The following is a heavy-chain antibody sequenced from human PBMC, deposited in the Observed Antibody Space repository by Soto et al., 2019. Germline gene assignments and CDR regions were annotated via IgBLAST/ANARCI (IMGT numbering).Heavy chain of an antibody. CDR3: TTEIGVDLGYCSSTSCYIGVDY. J-gene: IGHJ4*02. CDR1: GFTFSNAW. V-gene: IGHV3-15*01. D-gene: IGHD2-2*02. Sequence: GGSLRLSCAASGFTFSNAWMSWVRQAPGKGLEWVGRIKSKTDGGTTDYAAPVKGRFTISRDDSKNTLYLQMNSLKTEDTAVYYCTTEIGVDLGYCSSTSCYIGVDYWGQGTLVTVSS. CDR2: IKSKTDGGTT.